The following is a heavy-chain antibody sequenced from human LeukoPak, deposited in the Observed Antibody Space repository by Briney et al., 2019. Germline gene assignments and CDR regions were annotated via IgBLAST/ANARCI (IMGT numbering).Heavy chain of an antibody. D-gene: IGHD2-15*01. J-gene: IGHJ3*02. CDR3: ARGLRYCSGGSCYNSDAFDI. Sequence: GGSLRLSCAASGFTFSSYDMHWVRQATGKGLEWVSAIGTAGDPYYPGSVKGRYTISRENAKNSLYLQMISLRAGDTAVYYCARGLRYCSGGSCYNSDAFDIWGQGTMVTVSS. CDR2: IGTAGDP. V-gene: IGHV3-13*05. CDR1: GFTFSSYD.